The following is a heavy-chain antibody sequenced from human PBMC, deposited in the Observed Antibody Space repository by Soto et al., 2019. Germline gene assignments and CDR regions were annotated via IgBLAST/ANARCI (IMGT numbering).Heavy chain of an antibody. D-gene: IGHD3-10*01. CDR3: AKDLGSGKPYYYYAMDV. J-gene: IGHJ6*02. CDR2: ISYDGSNK. V-gene: IGHV3-30*18. CDR1: GFIFSRYG. Sequence: QGQLVESGGGVVQPGTSLRRSCEASGFIFSRYGMHWVRQAPGKGLEWVAVISYDGSNKYYAESVKGRFIISRDKSENTLYLQMNSLRAEDTAVYYCAKDLGSGKPYYYYAMDVWGQGITVTVSS.